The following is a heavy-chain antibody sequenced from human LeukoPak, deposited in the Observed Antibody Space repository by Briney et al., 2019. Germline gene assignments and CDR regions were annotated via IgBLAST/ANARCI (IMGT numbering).Heavy chain of an antibody. CDR3: ARGADGVSSNPRGWFDP. Sequence: PGGSLRLSCTASGFTFSSYSVNWVRQAPGKGLEWVSSISTSSSYIYYADSVKGRFTISRDNARNSLYLQMNTLRAEDTAVYSCARGADGVSSNPRGWFDPWGQGTLVTVSS. D-gene: IGHD2-8*01. J-gene: IGHJ5*02. CDR1: GFTFSSYS. CDR2: ISTSSSYI. V-gene: IGHV3-21*01.